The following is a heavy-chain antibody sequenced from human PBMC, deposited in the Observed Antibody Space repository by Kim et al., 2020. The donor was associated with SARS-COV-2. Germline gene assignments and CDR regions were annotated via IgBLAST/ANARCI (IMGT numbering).Heavy chain of an antibody. D-gene: IGHD2-2*01. J-gene: IGHJ6*02. CDR3: ARDPGRYCSSTSCYVNYYYGMDV. Sequence: ASVKVSCKASGYTFTSYAMNWVRQAPGQGLEWMGWINTNTGNPTYAQGFTGRFVFSLDTSVSTAYLQISSLKAEDTAVYYCARDPGRYCSSTSCYVNYYYGMDVWGQGTTVTVSS. V-gene: IGHV7-4-1*02. CDR1: GYTFTSYA. CDR2: INTNTGNP.